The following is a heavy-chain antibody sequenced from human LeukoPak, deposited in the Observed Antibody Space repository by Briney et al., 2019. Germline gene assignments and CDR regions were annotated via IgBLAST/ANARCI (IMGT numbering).Heavy chain of an antibody. CDR2: ISAYYGNT. Sequence: ASVKVSCKASGYTFTSYGISWVRQPPGQGLEWMGWISAYYGNTNYVQKLQGRVTMTTDTSTSTAYMELRSLRSDDTAVYYCARSDIVVVPAADYWGQGTLVSVSS. CDR1: GYTFTSYG. CDR3: ARSDIVVVPAADY. J-gene: IGHJ4*02. V-gene: IGHV1-18*04. D-gene: IGHD2-2*01.